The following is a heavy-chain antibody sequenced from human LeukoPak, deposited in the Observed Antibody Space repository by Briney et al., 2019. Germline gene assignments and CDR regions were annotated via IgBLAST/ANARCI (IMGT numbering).Heavy chain of an antibody. D-gene: IGHD5-12*01. CDR1: GFTFSNYG. CDR2: ISSSGSTI. CDR3: ARVKEASAFDV. J-gene: IGHJ3*01. V-gene: IGHV3-48*04. Sequence: PGGSLRLSCTASGFTFSNYGMSWVRQAPGKGLEWVSYISSSGSTIYYADSVKGRFTISRDNAKNSLYPQMNSLRAEDTAVYYCARVKEASAFDVWGQGTMVTVSS.